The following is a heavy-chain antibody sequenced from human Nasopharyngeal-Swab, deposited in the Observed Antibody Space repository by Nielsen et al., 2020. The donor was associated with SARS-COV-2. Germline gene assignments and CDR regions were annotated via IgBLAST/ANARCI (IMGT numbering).Heavy chain of an antibody. CDR1: GGSISSGGYY. CDR3: ARAGDFWSGWSANYYMDV. CDR2: IYYSGST. D-gene: IGHD3-3*01. V-gene: IGHV4-31*03. J-gene: IGHJ6*03. Sequence: SETLSLTRTVSGGSISSGGYYWSWIRQHPGKGLEWIGYIYYSGSTYYNPSLKSRVTISVDTSKNQFSLKLSSVTAADTAVYYCARAGDFWSGWSANYYMDVWGKGTTVTVSS.